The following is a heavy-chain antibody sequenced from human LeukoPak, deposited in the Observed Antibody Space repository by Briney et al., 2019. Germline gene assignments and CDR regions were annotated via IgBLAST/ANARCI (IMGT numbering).Heavy chain of an antibody. CDR1: GFTFSSYS. V-gene: IGHV3-48*02. CDR3: ARVVAGIDWFDP. Sequence: SGGSLRLSCAASGFTFSSYSMNWVRQAPGKGLEWVSYISSGSRSIYYADSVKGRFTISRDNAKNSLYLQLNSLGDEDTAVYYCARVVAGIDWFDPWGQGTLVTVSS. J-gene: IGHJ5*02. CDR2: ISSGSRSI. D-gene: IGHD6-19*01.